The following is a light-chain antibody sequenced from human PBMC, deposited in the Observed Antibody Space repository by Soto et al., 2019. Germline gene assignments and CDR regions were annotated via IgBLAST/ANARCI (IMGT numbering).Light chain of an antibody. CDR1: SSNIGAGYD. J-gene: IGLJ1*01. Sequence: QSVLTQPPSVSGAPGQRVTISCTGSSSNIGAGYDVHWYQQLPGTAPKLLIYGNSNQPSGVPDRFSGSKSGTSASLAITGLQAEDEADYYCQSYDSSLLYVFGTGTKVTVL. V-gene: IGLV1-40*01. CDR3: QSYDSSLLYV. CDR2: GNS.